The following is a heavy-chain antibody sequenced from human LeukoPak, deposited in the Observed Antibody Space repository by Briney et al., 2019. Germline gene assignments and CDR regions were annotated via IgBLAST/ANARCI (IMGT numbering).Heavy chain of an antibody. V-gene: IGHV3-21*01. CDR3: AGRITKKYYDFWSGLYYMDV. Sequence: GGSLRLSCAASGFTFSSYSMNWVRQAPGKGLEWVSSISSSSSYIYYADSVKGRFTISRDNAKNSLYLQMNSLRAEDTAVYYCAGRITKKYYDFWSGLYYMDVWGKGTTVTVSS. CDR2: ISSSSSYI. D-gene: IGHD3-3*01. CDR1: GFTFSSYS. J-gene: IGHJ6*03.